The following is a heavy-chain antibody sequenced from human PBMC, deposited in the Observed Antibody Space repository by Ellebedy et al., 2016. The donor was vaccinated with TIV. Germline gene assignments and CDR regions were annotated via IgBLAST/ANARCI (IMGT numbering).Heavy chain of an antibody. J-gene: IGHJ4*02. Sequence: ASVKVSCXASGGTFSSYAISWVRQAPGQGLEWMGWINPNSGGTNYAQKFQGRVTMTRDTSISTAYMELSRLRSDDTAVYYCARDSFGPIAAKTFPPSFDYWGQGTLVTVSS. D-gene: IGHD6-13*01. CDR2: INPNSGGT. CDR1: GGTFSSYA. V-gene: IGHV1-2*02. CDR3: ARDSFGPIAAKTFPPSFDY.